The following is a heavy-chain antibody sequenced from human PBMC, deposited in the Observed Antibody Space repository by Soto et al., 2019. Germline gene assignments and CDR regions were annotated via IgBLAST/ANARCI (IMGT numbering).Heavy chain of an antibody. D-gene: IGHD3-10*01. CDR2: IYWDDDK. J-gene: IGHJ1*01. Sequence: SDHKLVNNTQTLTLTCTLSGLSLSSSGVGVSWIRQSPGQVLEWLAVIYWDDDKRYSPSLRNRLTITKDISENQVVLTMTNMEPVDTGTYYCPPSPGPLADWGQGTLVT. V-gene: IGHV2-5*02. CDR3: PPSPGPLAD. CDR1: GLSLSSSGVG.